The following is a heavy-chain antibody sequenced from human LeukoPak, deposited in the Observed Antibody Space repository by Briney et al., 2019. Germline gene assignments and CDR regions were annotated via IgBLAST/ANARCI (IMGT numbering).Heavy chain of an antibody. Sequence: GGSLRLSCTASGFPFSSYWKHWVRHAPGKGLVWVSRINTDGSSTTYADSVKGRFTISRDNAKNTLYLQMNSLRAEDTAVYYCARGNEDWGQGTLVTVSS. V-gene: IGHV3-74*01. CDR3: ARGNED. D-gene: IGHD1-1*01. CDR1: GFPFSSYW. J-gene: IGHJ4*02. CDR2: INTDGSST.